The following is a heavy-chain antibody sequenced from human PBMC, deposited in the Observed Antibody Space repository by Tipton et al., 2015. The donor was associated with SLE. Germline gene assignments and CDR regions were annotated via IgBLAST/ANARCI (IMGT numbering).Heavy chain of an antibody. J-gene: IGHJ4*02. Sequence: TLSLTCTVSGGSISSHFWSWIRQPPGKGLEWIGYIYDNVSTNYNPSPTSRVTISGDTSNNQFSLKLTSVTAADTAVYYCARLRGGTYQASGFDYWGQGTLVTVSS. CDR1: GGSISSHF. V-gene: IGHV4-59*11. D-gene: IGHD3-16*01. CDR2: IYDNVST. CDR3: ARLRGGTYQASGFDY.